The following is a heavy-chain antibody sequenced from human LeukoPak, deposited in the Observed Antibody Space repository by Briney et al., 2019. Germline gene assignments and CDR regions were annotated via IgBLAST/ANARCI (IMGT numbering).Heavy chain of an antibody. D-gene: IGHD1-26*01. CDR1: GFSFSDYW. J-gene: IGHJ5*02. CDR2: IKFDGSVT. V-gene: IGHV3-74*01. Sequence: GGSLRLSCAASGFSFSDYWMHWVRQAPGKGLVWVSRIKFDGSVTNYADSVKGRFIISRDNAKKTLYLEMKSLTVEDTAVYYCVRRRAVGGFDPWGQGTLVTVSS. CDR3: VRRRAVGGFDP.